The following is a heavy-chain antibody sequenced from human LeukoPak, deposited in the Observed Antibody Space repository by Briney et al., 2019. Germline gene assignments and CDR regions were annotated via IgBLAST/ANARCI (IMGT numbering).Heavy chain of an antibody. CDR1: GGSVSSGSYY. CDR2: IYYSGST. J-gene: IGHJ6*02. Sequence: SETLSLTCTVSGGSVSSGSYYWSWIRQPPGTGLEWIGYIYYSGSTNYNPSLKSRVTISVDTSKNQFSLKLSSVTAADTAVYYCAREHQLNYYYYGMDVWGQGTTVTVSS. CDR3: AREHQLNYYYYGMDV. D-gene: IGHD2-2*01. V-gene: IGHV4-61*01.